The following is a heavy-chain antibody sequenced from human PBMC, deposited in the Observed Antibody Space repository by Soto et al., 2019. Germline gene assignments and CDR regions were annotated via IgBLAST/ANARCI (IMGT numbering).Heavy chain of an antibody. CDR2: IIPIFGTA. J-gene: IGHJ4*02. CDR1: VGTFSSYA. V-gene: IGHV1-69*01. D-gene: IGHD2-15*01. Sequence: QVQLVQSGAEVQKPGSSVKVSCKASVGTFSSYAISWVRQAPGQGLEWMGGIIPIFGTANYEQKFQGRITITANEPTSTANMSLSSLRSEDTALYYCARGAVREVGYPFDYCRQGTLVPVSS. CDR3: ARGAVREVGYPFDY.